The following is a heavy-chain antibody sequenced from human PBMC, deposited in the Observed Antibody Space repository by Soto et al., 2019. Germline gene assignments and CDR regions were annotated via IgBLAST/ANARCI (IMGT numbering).Heavy chain of an antibody. CDR2: IYHSGST. V-gene: IGHV4-30-2*01. J-gene: IGHJ5*02. Sequence: PSETLSLTCAVSGGSISSDSYSWSWIRQPPGKGLEWIGYIYHSGSTYYNPSLKSRVTISIDRSKNQFSLKLRYVTAADTAVYYCARARMVGIPAAPYWFDPWGQGTLVTVS. CDR3: ARARMVGIPAAPYWFDP. D-gene: IGHD2-2*01. CDR1: GGSISSDSYS.